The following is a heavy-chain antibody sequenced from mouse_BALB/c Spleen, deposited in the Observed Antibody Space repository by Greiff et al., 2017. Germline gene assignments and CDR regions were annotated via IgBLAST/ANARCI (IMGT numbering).Heavy chain of an antibody. CDR1: GDSITSGY. Sequence: EVNLVESGPSLVKPSQTLSLTCSVTGDSITSGYWNWIRKFPGNKLEYMGYISYSGSTYYNPSLKSRISITRDTSKNQYYLQLNSVTTEDTATYYCARSPYGNYRFAYWGQGTLVTVSA. V-gene: IGHV3-8*02. CDR3: ARSPYGNYRFAY. D-gene: IGHD2-1*01. J-gene: IGHJ3*01. CDR2: ISYSGST.